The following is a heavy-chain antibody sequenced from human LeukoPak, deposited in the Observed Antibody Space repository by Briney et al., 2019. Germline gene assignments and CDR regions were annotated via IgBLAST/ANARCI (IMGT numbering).Heavy chain of an antibody. J-gene: IGHJ5*02. D-gene: IGHD3-22*01. CDR1: GGSISSYY. Sequence: SETLSLTCTVSGGSISSYYWSWIRQPPGKGLEWIGYIYYSGSTNYNPSLKSRVTISVDTSKNQFSLKLSSVTAADTAVYYCARSSGYYDSSGYYFPHWFDPWGQGTLVTVSP. CDR2: IYYSGST. CDR3: ARSSGYYDSSGYYFPHWFDP. V-gene: IGHV4-59*08.